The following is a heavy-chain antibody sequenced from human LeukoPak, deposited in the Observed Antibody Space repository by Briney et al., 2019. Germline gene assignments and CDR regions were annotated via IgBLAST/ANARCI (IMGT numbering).Heavy chain of an antibody. Sequence: SETLSLTCTVSDYSISNTYYWGWIRQPPGKGLEWIGNIHHSGITNYNPSLKSRVSISIDTSKNQFSLKLTSLRAADTAVYCCAREGPIQFLEQIDFWGQGSLVTVSS. D-gene: IGHD3-3*01. CDR2: IHHSGIT. CDR3: AREGPIQFLEQIDF. V-gene: IGHV4-38-2*02. J-gene: IGHJ4*02. CDR1: DYSISNTYY.